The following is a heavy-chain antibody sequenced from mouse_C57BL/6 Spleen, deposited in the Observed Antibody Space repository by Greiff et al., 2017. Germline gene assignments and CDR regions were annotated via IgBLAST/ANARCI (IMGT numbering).Heavy chain of an antibody. CDR2: IYPRSGNT. V-gene: IGHV1-81*01. CDR3: ARDWDAGGYYAMDY. D-gene: IGHD4-1*01. Sequence: VQRVESGAELARPGASVKLSCKASGYTFTSYGISWVKQRTGQGLEWIGEIYPRSGNTYYNEKFKGKATLTADKSSSTAYMELRSLTSEDSAVYFCARDWDAGGYYAMDYWGQGTSVTVSS. J-gene: IGHJ4*01. CDR1: GYTFTSYG.